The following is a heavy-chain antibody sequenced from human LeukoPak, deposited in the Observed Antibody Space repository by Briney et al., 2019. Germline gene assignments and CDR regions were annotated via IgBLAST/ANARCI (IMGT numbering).Heavy chain of an antibody. J-gene: IGHJ4*02. Sequence: PGGSLRLSCAASGFTFTTYAMSWVRQAPGKGLEWVSAISSSGGSTYYADSVKGRFTISRDNSKNTLYLQMNSLRAEDTAVYYCARRCYDSSGFDYWGQGTLVTVSS. V-gene: IGHV3-23*01. CDR1: GFTFTTYA. CDR3: ARRCYDSSGFDY. D-gene: IGHD3-22*01. CDR2: ISSSGGST.